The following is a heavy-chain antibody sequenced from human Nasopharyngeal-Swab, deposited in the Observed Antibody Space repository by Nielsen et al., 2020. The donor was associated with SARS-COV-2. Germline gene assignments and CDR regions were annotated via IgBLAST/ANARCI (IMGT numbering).Heavy chain of an antibody. Sequence: GGSLRLSCAASGFTFSSYSMNRVRQAPGKGLEWVSYISSSSSTIYYADSVKGRFTISRDNAKNSLYLQMNSLRDEDTAVYYCARDGLTYYDILTGYSWFDPWGQGTLVTVSS. CDR1: GFTFSSYS. J-gene: IGHJ5*02. CDR2: ISSSSSTI. D-gene: IGHD3-9*01. CDR3: ARDGLTYYDILTGYSWFDP. V-gene: IGHV3-48*02.